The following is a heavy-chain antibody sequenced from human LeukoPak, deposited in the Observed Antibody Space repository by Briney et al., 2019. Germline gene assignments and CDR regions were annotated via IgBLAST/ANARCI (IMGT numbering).Heavy chain of an antibody. J-gene: IGHJ4*02. V-gene: IGHV4-61*02. D-gene: IGHD3-22*01. CDR1: GGSISSGSYY. CDR3: ARGENYYDSSGYYGGVYFDY. Sequence: SETLSLTCTVSGGSISSGSYYWSWIRQPAGKGLEWIVRIYTSGSTNYNPSLKSRVTISVDTSKNQFSPKLSSVTAADTAVYYCARGENYYDSSGYYGGVYFDYWGQGTLVTVSS. CDR2: IYTSGST.